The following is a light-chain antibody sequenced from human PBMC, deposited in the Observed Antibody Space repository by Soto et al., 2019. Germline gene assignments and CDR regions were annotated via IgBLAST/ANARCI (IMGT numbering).Light chain of an antibody. J-gene: IGKJ4*01. V-gene: IGKV1-12*01. Sequence: DIQMTQSPSSAPASVGYRFTITCLASQGISNWLAWYQQKPGKAPKVLIYDASRLQSGVPSRFSGSGSGTDFTLTISNLQPEDFATYYCQQANSFPPTFGGGTKVDIK. CDR2: DAS. CDR3: QQANSFPPT. CDR1: QGISNW.